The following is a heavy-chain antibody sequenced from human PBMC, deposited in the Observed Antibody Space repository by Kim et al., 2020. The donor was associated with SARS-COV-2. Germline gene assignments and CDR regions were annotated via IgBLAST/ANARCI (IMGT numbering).Heavy chain of an antibody. V-gene: IGHV4-39*01. J-gene: IGHJ2*01. Sequence: SETLSLTCTVSGGSISSSSYYWGWIRQPPGKGLEWIGSIYYSGSTYYNPSLKSRVTISVDTSKNQFSLKLSSVTAADTAVYYCARHPPYDQENWYFDLWGRGTLVTVSS. CDR3: ARHPPYDQENWYFDL. CDR1: GGSISSSSYY. D-gene: IGHD3-22*01. CDR2: IYYSGST.